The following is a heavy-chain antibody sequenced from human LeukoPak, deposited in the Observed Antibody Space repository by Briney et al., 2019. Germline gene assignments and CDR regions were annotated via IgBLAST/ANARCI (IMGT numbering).Heavy chain of an antibody. CDR1: GFTFNSYA. CDR3: ARDRVGAIPYYFDY. J-gene: IGHJ4*02. D-gene: IGHD1-26*01. CDR2: ISGSGGST. Sequence: GGSLRLSCAASGFTFNSYAMTWVRQAPGKGLEWVSAISGSGGSTYYADSVKGRFTISRDNSKNTMYLQMNSLRAEDTVVYYCARDRVGAIPYYFDYWGQGTLVTVSS. V-gene: IGHV3-23*01.